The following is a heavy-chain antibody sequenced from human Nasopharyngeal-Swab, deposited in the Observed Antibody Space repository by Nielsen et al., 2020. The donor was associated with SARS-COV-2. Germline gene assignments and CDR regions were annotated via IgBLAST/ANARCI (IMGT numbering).Heavy chain of an antibody. CDR3: AKALERELPRYSDF. CDR1: GFTFSTYA. D-gene: IGHD1-7*01. V-gene: IGHV3-23*01. Sequence: GESLKISCAASGFTFSTYAMYWVRQPPAKGLEWVAILSGSGGSTSYADSVKGRFTISRDTSKNTLYLQMSSLRAEDTALYYCAKALERELPRYSDFWGQGTLVTVSS. J-gene: IGHJ4*02. CDR2: LSGSGGST.